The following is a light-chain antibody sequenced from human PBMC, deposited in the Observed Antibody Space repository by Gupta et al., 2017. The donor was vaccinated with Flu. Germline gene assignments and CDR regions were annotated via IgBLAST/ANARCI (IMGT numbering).Light chain of an antibody. Sequence: SIISSCTGTSSDIGFDNYISWYQQHPGKAPKLLICEVNNRPSGISSRFSGSKSDNTASLTISGLQTEDEADYYCSSFTETNARVFGGGTKVTVL. CDR2: EVN. V-gene: IGLV2-14*01. CDR1: SSDIGFDNY. J-gene: IGLJ3*02. CDR3: SSFTETNARV.